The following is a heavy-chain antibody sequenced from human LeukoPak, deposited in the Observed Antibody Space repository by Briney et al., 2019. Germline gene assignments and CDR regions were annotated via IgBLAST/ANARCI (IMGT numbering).Heavy chain of an antibody. D-gene: IGHD3-22*01. CDR3: ARHGLSGSGYSQFDY. Sequence: PSETLSLTCAVSGYSISSGFYWGWIRQPPGKGLEWIGNIYHSGGTYYNPSLKSRVTISVDTSNNQFSLKLSSVTTADTAVYYCARHGLSGSGYSQFDYWGQGTLVTVSS. J-gene: IGHJ4*02. V-gene: IGHV4-38-2*01. CDR2: IYHSGGT. CDR1: GYSISSGFY.